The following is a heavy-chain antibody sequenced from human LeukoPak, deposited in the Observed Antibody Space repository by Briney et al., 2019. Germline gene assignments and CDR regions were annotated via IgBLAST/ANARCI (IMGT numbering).Heavy chain of an antibody. V-gene: IGHV3-21*06. J-gene: IGHJ4*02. CDR1: GFTFSSYS. Sequence: GGSLRLSCAASGFTFSSYSMNWVRQAPGKGLEWVSSISTSSNYIYYADPLKGRFTISRDNAKNSLYLQMNSLRAEDTAVYYCARDGYYDILTGYPHFDYWGQGTLVTVSS. CDR3: ARDGYYDILTGYPHFDY. CDR2: ISTSSNYI. D-gene: IGHD3-9*01.